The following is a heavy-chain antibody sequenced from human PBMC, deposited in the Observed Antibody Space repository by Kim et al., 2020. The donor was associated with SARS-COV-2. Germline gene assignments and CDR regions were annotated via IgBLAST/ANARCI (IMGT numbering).Heavy chain of an antibody. CDR3: SRLRAPGHFLF. CDR1: GYNFPKYY. Sequence: GESLKISCRVSGYNFPKYYIVWVRQTPGKGLEWMGIVYPDDSDTRYSPSFAGHVTVPADKSINTAFLQWSSLRAPDPALLYCSRLRAPGHFLFWGQGTL. CDR2: VYPDDSDT. J-gene: IGHJ4*03. D-gene: IGHD3-3*02. V-gene: IGHV5-51*01.